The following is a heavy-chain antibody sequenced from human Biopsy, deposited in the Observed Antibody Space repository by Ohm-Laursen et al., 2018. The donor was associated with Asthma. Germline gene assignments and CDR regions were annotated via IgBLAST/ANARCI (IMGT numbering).Heavy chain of an antibody. CDR1: GASITTNPSY. V-gene: IGHV4-31*01. CDR3: ARNLPGYTYGPFED. CDR2: IYYSGET. Sequence: TLSLTCTVSGASITTNPSYWSWLRLLPGKGLEWIGCIYYSGETFFNPSLKNPLFMSLDSSKNQFSLKMTSVTVADTAVYFCARNLPGYTYGPFEDWGQGTLVTVSS. D-gene: IGHD5-18*01. J-gene: IGHJ4*02.